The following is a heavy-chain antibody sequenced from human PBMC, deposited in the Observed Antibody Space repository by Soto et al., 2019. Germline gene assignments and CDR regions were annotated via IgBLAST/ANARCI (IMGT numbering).Heavy chain of an antibody. D-gene: IGHD3-22*01. CDR2: IWYDGSNK. Sequence: QVQLVESGGGVVQPGRSLRLSCAASGFTFSSYGMHWVRQAPGKGLEWVAVIWYDGSNKYYADSVKGRFTISRDNSKNTLYLQMNSLRAEDTAVYYWARDKDSSGYPTLVFDYWGQGTLVTVSS. CDR3: ARDKDSSGYPTLVFDY. CDR1: GFTFSSYG. V-gene: IGHV3-33*01. J-gene: IGHJ4*02.